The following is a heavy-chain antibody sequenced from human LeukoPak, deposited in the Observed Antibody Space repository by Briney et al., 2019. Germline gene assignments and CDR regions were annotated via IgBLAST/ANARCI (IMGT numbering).Heavy chain of an antibody. CDR2: IFHSGTT. CDR1: GGSVSPHY. J-gene: IGHJ4*02. D-gene: IGHD3-3*01. V-gene: IGHV4-59*08. Sequence: SETLSLTCTVSGGSVSPHYWSWIRQPPGGGLEWIGYIFHSGTTNHNPSLKSRVTISVDTSRNQISLKVSSVTAADTAVYYCARVAIVRVTTYYDFWSGYGWYYFDYWGQGTLVTVSS. CDR3: ARVAIVRVTTYYDFWSGYGWYYFDY.